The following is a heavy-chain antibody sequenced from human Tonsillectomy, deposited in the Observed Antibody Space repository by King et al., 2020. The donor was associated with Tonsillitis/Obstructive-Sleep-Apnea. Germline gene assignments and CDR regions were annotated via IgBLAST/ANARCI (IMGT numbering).Heavy chain of an antibody. CDR2: INSDGSST. CDR3: ARVSLEDQLLLSS. CDR1: GFTFSNYW. V-gene: IGHV3-74*01. D-gene: IGHD2-2*01. Sequence: VQLVESGGGLVQPGGSLRLSCAASGFTFSNYWMHWVRQAPGKGLVWVSRINSDGSSTNYADSVKGRFTISRDNAKNTLYLQMNSLRAEDTAVYYCARVSLEDQLLLSSWCQGTLVTVSS. J-gene: IGHJ5*02.